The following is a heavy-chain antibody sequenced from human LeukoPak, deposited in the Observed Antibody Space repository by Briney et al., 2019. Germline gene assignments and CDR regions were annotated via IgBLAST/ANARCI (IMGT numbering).Heavy chain of an antibody. D-gene: IGHD5-12*01. CDR3: ARDLMVATRHNWFDP. Sequence: SVKVSCKASGGTFISYTISWVRQAPGQGGEWMGGIIPILGIANYSQKFQCRVTITADKSTSTAYMELSSLRSEDTAVYYCARDLMVATRHNWFDPWGQGTLVTVSS. J-gene: IGHJ5*02. V-gene: IGHV1-69*04. CDR1: GGTFISYT. CDR2: IIPILGIA.